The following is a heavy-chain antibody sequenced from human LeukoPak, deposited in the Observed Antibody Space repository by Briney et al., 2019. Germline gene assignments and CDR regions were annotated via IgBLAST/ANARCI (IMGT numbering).Heavy chain of an antibody. J-gene: IGHJ6*02. D-gene: IGHD2/OR15-2a*01. CDR3: ARLPSTLDYYYGMDV. V-gene: IGHV5-51*01. CDR2: IYPGDSDT. CDR1: GYSFTTYW. Sequence: GESLKISCQGSGYSFTTYWIGWVRQMPGKGLEWMGIIYPGDSDTRYSPSFQGQVTISADKSISTAYLQWSSLKASDTAMYYCARLPSTLDYYYGMDVWGQGTTVTVSS.